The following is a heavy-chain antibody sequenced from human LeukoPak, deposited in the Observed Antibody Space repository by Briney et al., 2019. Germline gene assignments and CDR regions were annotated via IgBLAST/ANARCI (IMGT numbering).Heavy chain of an antibody. Sequence: TLSLTCTVSGGSISSGGYYWSWIRQHPGKGLEWIGYIYYSGSTYYNPSLKSRVTISVDTSKNQFSLKLSSVTAADTAVYYCAREPLRAESRWFDPWGQGILVTVSS. CDR2: IYYSGST. D-gene: IGHD1-26*01. CDR3: AREPLRAESRWFDP. V-gene: IGHV4-31*03. J-gene: IGHJ5*02. CDR1: GGSISSGGYY.